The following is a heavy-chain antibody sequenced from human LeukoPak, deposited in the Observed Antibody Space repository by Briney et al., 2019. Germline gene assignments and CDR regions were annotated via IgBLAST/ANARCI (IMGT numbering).Heavy chain of an antibody. CDR1: GGTFSSYA. V-gene: IGHV1-69*13. D-gene: IGHD4-11*01. J-gene: IGHJ6*03. CDR2: IIPIFGTA. Sequence: GASVKVSCKDSGGTFSSYAISWVRQAPGQGLEWMGGIIPIFGTANYAQKFQGRVTITADESTSTAYMEPSSLRSEDTAVYYCARDGRTTVSPRGYYYYYYYMDVWGKGTTVTVSS. CDR3: ARDGRTTVSPRGYYYYYYYMDV.